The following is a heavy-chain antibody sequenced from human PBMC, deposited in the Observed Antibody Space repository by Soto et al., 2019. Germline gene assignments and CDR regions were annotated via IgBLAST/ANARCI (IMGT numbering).Heavy chain of an antibody. CDR1: GGSISSSSYY. Sequence: PSEPLSLTCTVSGGSISSSSYYWGWIRQPPGKGLEWIGSIYYSGSTYYNPSLKSRVTISVDTSKNQCSLKLSSVTAEDTAVYSCARLGYGDYYYYGMDVWGQGPTVTVSS. D-gene: IGHD4-17*01. CDR2: IYYSGST. V-gene: IGHV4-39*01. CDR3: ARLGYGDYYYYGMDV. J-gene: IGHJ6*02.